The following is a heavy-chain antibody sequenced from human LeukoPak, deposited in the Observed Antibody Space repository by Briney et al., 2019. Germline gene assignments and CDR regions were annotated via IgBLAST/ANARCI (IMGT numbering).Heavy chain of an antibody. D-gene: IGHD6-19*01. CDR2: IKEDGSEK. Sequence: GGSLRLSCAASGFTFSSYWMSWVRQAPGKGLEWVANIKEDGSEKYYADSVKGRFTISRDNAKNSLYLQMNSLRAEDTAVYYCARDPWGAVAGESFDYWGQGTLVTVSS. CDR1: GFTFSSYW. V-gene: IGHV3-7*01. CDR3: ARDPWGAVAGESFDY. J-gene: IGHJ4*02.